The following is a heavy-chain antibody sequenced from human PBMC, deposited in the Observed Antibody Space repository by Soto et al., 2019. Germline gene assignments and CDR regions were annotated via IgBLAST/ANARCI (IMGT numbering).Heavy chain of an antibody. J-gene: IGHJ5*02. CDR3: AKDPYSNVGNWFDT. Sequence: GSLRLSCAASGFTFNKYAMSWVRQAPGKGLEWVSGISGGGYNIYYADSMKGRFTISRDNSRNILYLQMNSLRVGDTAVYYCAKDPYSNVGNWFDTWGQGTLVTVSS. CDR2: ISGGGYNI. D-gene: IGHD4-4*01. CDR1: GFTFNKYA. V-gene: IGHV3-23*01.